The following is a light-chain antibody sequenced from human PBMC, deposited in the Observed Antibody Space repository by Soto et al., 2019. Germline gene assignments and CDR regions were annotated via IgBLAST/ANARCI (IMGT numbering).Light chain of an antibody. J-gene: IGKJ4*01. V-gene: IGKV3-20*01. CDR3: QQYSSYPLT. Sequence: EIVLTQSPGTLSLSPGERATLSCRASQSVRSTYLAWYQQKPGQAPRLLIYGISSRATGIPDRFSGSGSGTDFTLTSSRLEPEDFAVFYCQQYSSYPLTFGGGTKVEIK. CDR1: QSVRSTY. CDR2: GIS.